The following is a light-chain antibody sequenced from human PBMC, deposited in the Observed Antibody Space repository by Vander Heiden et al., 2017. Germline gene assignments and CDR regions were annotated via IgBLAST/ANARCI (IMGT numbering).Light chain of an antibody. J-gene: IGKJ4*01. CDR1: QSVSSSY. V-gene: IGKV3-20*01. CDR2: GAS. Sequence: EIVLTPSPGTLSLSPGERATLSCRASQSVSSSYLAWYQQKPGQAPRLLIYGASSRATGIPDRFSGSGSGTDFTLTSSRREPEDFAVYYWQQDGSSFTFGGGTKVEIK. CDR3: QQDGSSFT.